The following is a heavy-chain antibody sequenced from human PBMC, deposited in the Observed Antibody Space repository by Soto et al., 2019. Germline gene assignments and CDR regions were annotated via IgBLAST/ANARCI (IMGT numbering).Heavy chain of an antibody. CDR3: AREAGYCSRTSCYRRAFDT. CDR2: INTDGGSS. D-gene: IGHD2-2*01. CDR1: VFTFSGHW. J-gene: IGHJ3*02. Sequence: GGSLRLSCAASVFTFSGHWMHWVRQVPGKGLEWVSRINTDGGSSAYADSVKGRFTISRDNAKNTLYLQMNGLRAEDTAVYYCAREAGYCSRTSCYRRAFDTWGQGTTVTVSS. V-gene: IGHV3-74*03.